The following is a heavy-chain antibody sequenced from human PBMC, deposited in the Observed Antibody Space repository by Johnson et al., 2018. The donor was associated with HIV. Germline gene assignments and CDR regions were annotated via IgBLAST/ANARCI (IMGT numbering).Heavy chain of an antibody. J-gene: IGHJ3*02. V-gene: IGHV3-30*03. Sequence: QEQLVESGGGVVQPGRSLRLSCVGSGFTFSSYGMHWVRQAPGKGLEWVAVIASGGGHEVYADSVRGRFTISRDNSKNTLYLQMNSLRPEDTAVYYCARRLAHYYDTGGAFDIWGQGTMVTVSS. CDR2: IASGGGHE. CDR3: ARRLAHYYDTGGAFDI. D-gene: IGHD3-22*01. CDR1: GFTFSSYG.